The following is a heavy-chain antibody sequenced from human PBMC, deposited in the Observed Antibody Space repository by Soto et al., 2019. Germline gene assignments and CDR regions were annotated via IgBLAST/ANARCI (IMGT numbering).Heavy chain of an antibody. CDR3: ARGFSGGDADRFDP. CDR1: GYTFTSYA. J-gene: IGHJ5*02. CDR2: INAGNGNT. V-gene: IGHV1-3*01. Sequence: QVQLVQSGAEVKKPGASVKVSCKASGYTFTSYAMHWVRQAPGQRLEWMGWINAGNGNTKYSQKFQGRVTITRDTXSSTAYMELSSLRSEDTAVYYCARGFSGGDADRFDPWGQGTLVTVSS. D-gene: IGHD2-21*02.